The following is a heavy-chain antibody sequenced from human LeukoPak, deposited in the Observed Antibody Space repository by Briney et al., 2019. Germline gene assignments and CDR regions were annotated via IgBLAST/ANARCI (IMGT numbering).Heavy chain of an antibody. CDR1: GYTFTDYY. Sequence: ASVKVSSKASGYTFTDYYMHWVRQAPGQGLEWMGWINPDTGVTNCAQKFQGRITMTRDTSITTAYMELSRLTSDDSAVYYCARDGALDYWGQGTLVTVSS. CDR3: ARDGALDY. CDR2: INPDTGVT. D-gene: IGHD3-16*01. J-gene: IGHJ4*02. V-gene: IGHV1-2*02.